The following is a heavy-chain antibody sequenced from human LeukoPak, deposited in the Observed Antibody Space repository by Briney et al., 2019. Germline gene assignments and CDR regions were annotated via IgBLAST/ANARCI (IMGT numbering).Heavy chain of an antibody. CDR3: ARVEYYYDSSDYSGRFDP. CDR1: GGTFSSYA. V-gene: IGHV1-69*13. D-gene: IGHD3-22*01. Sequence: ASVKVSCKASGGTFSSYAISWVRQAPGQGLEWMGGIIPIFGTANYAQKFQGRVTITADESTSTAYMELSSLRSEDTAVYYCARVEYYYDSSDYSGRFDPWGQGTLVTVSS. J-gene: IGHJ5*02. CDR2: IIPIFGTA.